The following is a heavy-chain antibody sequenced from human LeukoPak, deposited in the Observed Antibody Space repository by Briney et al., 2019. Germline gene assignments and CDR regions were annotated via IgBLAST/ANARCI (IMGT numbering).Heavy chain of an antibody. Sequence: GGSLRLSCAASGFTFSSYAMDWVRQAPGKGLEWVAVISYDGSNKYYADSVKGRFTISRDNSKNTLYLQMNSLRAEDTAVYYCARDANSIVVVVELPDYWGQGTLVTVSS. V-gene: IGHV3-30*04. CDR1: GFTFSSYA. CDR2: ISYDGSNK. D-gene: IGHD2-15*01. CDR3: ARDANSIVVVVELPDY. J-gene: IGHJ4*02.